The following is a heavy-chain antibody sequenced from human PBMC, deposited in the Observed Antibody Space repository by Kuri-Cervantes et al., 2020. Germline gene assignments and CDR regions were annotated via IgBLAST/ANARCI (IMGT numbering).Heavy chain of an antibody. J-gene: IGHJ4*02. CDR3: ARGYFRSGWYGGVGY. CDR2: INHSGST. Sequence: SETLSLTCAVYGESFSDYYWSWIRQPPGKGLEWIGEINHSGSTNYNPSLKSRVTISVDTSKNQFSLKLSSVTAADTAVYYCARGYFRSGWYGGVGYWGQGTLVTVSS. V-gene: IGHV4-34*01. CDR1: GESFSDYY. D-gene: IGHD6-19*01.